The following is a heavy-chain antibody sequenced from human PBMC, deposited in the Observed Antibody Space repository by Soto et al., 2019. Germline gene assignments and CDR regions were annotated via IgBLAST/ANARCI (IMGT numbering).Heavy chain of an antibody. D-gene: IGHD6-13*01. CDR1: GFTFRTYG. J-gene: IGHJ4*02. Sequence: PGGSLRLSCAASGFTFRTYGMNWVRRAPGGGLEWVASISSSGSFIYHADSVKGRFTISRDDAEKSLYLQMNSLRAEDTALYYCAREPEGIAAALDYWGRGTLVTVSS. CDR3: AREPEGIAAALDY. V-gene: IGHV3-21*01. CDR2: ISSSGSFI.